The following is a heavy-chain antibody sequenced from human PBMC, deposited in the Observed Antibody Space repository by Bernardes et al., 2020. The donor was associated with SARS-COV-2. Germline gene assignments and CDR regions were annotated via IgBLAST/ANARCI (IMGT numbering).Heavy chain of an antibody. Sequence: GGSLRLSCAASGFSLSDSGFTFSGQNMNWVRQAPGKGLEWVSSISSSSSHIYYADSVKGRFTISRDNAKNSLYLQMNSLRAEDTAVYYCARDYRDYYGSGSYYSQYYFDYWGQGTLVTVSS. CDR3: ARDYRDYYGSGSYYSQYYFDY. CDR2: ISSSSSHI. V-gene: IGHV3-21*01. CDR1: GFSLSDSGFTFSGQN. D-gene: IGHD3-10*01. J-gene: IGHJ4*02.